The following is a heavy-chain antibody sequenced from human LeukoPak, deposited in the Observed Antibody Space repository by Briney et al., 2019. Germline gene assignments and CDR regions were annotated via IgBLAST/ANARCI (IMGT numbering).Heavy chain of an antibody. D-gene: IGHD6-19*01. J-gene: IGHJ4*02. CDR1: GFTFSSYA. CDR2: ISSSGSTI. V-gene: IGHV3-48*03. CDR3: ARPLGIAVAGYDY. Sequence: GGSLRLSCAASGFTFSSYAMSWVRQAPGKGLEWVSYISSSGSTIYYADSVKGRFTISRDNAKNSLYLQMNSLRAEDTAVYYCARPLGIAVAGYDYWGQGTLATVSS.